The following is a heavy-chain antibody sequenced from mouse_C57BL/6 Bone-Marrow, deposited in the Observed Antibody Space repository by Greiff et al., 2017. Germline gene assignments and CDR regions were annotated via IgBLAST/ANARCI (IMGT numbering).Heavy chain of an antibody. CDR3: ARASQAYYYAMDY. V-gene: IGHV5-17*01. D-gene: IGHD3-2*02. Sequence: EVQLQQSGGGLVKPGGSLKLSCAASGFTFSDYGMHWVRQAPEKGLEWVAYISSGSSTIYYADTVKGRFTISRDNAKNTLFLQMTSLRSEDTAMYYCARASQAYYYAMDYWGQGTSVTVSS. CDR1: GFTFSDYG. J-gene: IGHJ4*01. CDR2: ISSGSSTI.